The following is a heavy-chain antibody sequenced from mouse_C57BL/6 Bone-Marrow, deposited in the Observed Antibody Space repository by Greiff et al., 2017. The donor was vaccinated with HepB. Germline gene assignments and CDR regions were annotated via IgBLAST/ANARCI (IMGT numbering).Heavy chain of an antibody. J-gene: IGHJ1*03. V-gene: IGHV1-81*01. Sequence: QVQLQQSGAELARPGASVKLSCKASGYTFTSHGISWVKQRTGQGLEWIGEIYPRSGNTYYKEKFKGKATLTADKSSSTAYMELRSLTSEDSAVYFCARPPYYYGSSYFWYFDVWGTGPTVTVSS. CDR1: GYTFTSHG. D-gene: IGHD1-1*01. CDR2: IYPRSGNT. CDR3: ARPPYYYGSSYFWYFDV.